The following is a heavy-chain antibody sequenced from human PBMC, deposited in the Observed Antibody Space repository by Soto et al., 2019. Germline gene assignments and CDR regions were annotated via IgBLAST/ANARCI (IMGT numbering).Heavy chain of an antibody. V-gene: IGHV3-23*01. CDR1: GFTFSSYA. J-gene: IGHJ4*02. D-gene: IGHD2-15*01. Sequence: GGSLRLSCAASGFTFSSYAMSWVRQAPGKGLEWVSAISGSGGSTYYADSVKGRFTISRDNSKNTLYLQMNSLRAEDTAVYYCEGGILAYCSGGSCYPDFDYWGQGTLVTVSS. CDR2: ISGSGGST. CDR3: EGGILAYCSGGSCYPDFDY.